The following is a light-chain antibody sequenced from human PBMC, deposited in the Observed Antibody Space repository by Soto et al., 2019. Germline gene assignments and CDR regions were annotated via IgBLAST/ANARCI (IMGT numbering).Light chain of an antibody. V-gene: IGLV1-40*01. CDR1: SSNIGAGYD. Sequence: QSVLTQPPSVSGASGQRVTISCTGGSSNIGAGYDVNWYQQFPGTVPRLLIYGSTNRPSGVPDRFSGSKSGTSASLAITGLQAEDEAHYHCQSYDTSLSGARVFGTGTKVTVL. CDR2: GST. CDR3: QSYDTSLSGARV. J-gene: IGLJ1*01.